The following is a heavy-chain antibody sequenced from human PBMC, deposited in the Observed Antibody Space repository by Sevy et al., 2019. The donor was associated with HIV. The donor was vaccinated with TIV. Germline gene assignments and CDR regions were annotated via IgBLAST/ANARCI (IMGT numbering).Heavy chain of an antibody. CDR1: GFTFSDYW. CDR2: INSDGGRT. J-gene: IGHJ3*02. V-gene: IGHV3-74*01. D-gene: IGHD2-21*01. Sequence: GGSLRLSCAASGFTFSDYWMHWVRQAPGKGLVWVSRINSDGGRTTNADSVKGRFTISRDNAKNTLYLQMNSLRAEDTAVYYCARAYRGAFDIWGQGTMVTVSS. CDR3: ARAYRGAFDI.